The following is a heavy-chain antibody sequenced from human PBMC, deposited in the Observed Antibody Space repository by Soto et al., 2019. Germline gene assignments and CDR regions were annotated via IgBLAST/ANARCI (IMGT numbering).Heavy chain of an antibody. Sequence: ESVGGVVQPGRSLRLSCAASGFNFGVFGMHWVRQAPGTGLEWLSVLSYEGSEEYYADSVRGRFTISRDNSKNTLFLQMDSLRVDDTGVYYCALTRRSSLLEVAGPGFEYWGQGTLVTVS. CDR2: LSYEGSEE. J-gene: IGHJ4*02. D-gene: IGHD6-19*01. V-gene: IGHV3-30*03. CDR3: ALTRRSSLLEVAGPGFEY. CDR1: GFNFGVFG.